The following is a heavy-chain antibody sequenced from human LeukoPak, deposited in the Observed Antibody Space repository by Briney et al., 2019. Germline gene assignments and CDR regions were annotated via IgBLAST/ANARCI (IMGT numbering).Heavy chain of an antibody. V-gene: IGHV1-18*01. Sequence: ASVKVSCKASGYTFTNYGISWVRQAPGQGLEWMGWISAYNGNTNYAQKFQGRITMTTDTSTSTAYMELRSLRSDDTAVYYCASGYPKDAFDIWGQGTMVTVSS. CDR2: ISAYNGNT. J-gene: IGHJ3*02. CDR1: GYTFTNYG. D-gene: IGHD1-1*01. CDR3: ASGYPKDAFDI.